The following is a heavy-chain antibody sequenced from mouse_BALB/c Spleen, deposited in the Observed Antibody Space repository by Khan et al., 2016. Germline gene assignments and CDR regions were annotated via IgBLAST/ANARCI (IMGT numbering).Heavy chain of an antibody. D-gene: IGHD1-1*01. CDR2: ISYSGST. CDR1: GYSITSDYA. Sequence: EVQLQESGPGLVKPSQFLSLTCTVTGYSITSDYAWNWIRQFPGNKLEWMGYISYSGSTSYNPSLKSRISLTRDTSNSQFFLQLNSVTSEDTSTYDCAGSDYGSKDAMYYWGQGTSVTVSS. V-gene: IGHV3-2*02. J-gene: IGHJ4*01. CDR3: AGSDYGSKDAMYY.